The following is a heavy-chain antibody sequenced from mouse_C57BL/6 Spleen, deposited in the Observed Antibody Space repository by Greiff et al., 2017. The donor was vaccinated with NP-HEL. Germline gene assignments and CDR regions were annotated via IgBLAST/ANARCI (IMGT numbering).Heavy chain of an antibody. Sequence: DVKLVESGGGLVKPGGSLKLSCAASGFTFSSYAMSWVRQTPEKRLEWVATISDGGSYTYYPDNVKGRFTISRDNAKNNLYLQMSHLKSEDTAMYYCAREGLTGTWFAYWGQGTLVTVSA. CDR3: AREGLTGTWFAY. D-gene: IGHD4-1*01. J-gene: IGHJ3*01. CDR2: ISDGGSYT. V-gene: IGHV5-4*01. CDR1: GFTFSSYA.